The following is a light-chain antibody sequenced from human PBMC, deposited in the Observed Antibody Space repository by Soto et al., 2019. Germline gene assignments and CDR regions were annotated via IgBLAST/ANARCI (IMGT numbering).Light chain of an antibody. J-gene: IGKJ3*01. V-gene: IGKV1-33*01. CDR2: DAS. CDR3: QQYVIRTIST. Sequence: DIQMTQSPSSLSASVGDRVTITCQASHDISNYLNWYQQKPGKAPKLLIYDASNLETGVTSKFSGSVSGTDFTFTISSLQPEDIATYDYQQYVIRTISTFGPGTKVDIK. CDR1: HDISNY.